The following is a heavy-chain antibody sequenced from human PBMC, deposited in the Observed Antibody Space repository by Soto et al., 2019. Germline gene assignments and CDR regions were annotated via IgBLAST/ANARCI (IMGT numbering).Heavy chain of an antibody. CDR1: GGSISSYY. V-gene: IGHV4-59*01. Sequence: SETLSLTCTVSGGSISSYYYSWIRQPPGKGLEWIGNIYYSGSTNYNPSLKSRVTMSLDTSKNQFSLKLSSVTAADTAVYYCARDRNPSQLFYWGQGTLVTVSS. CDR3: ARDRNPSQLFY. J-gene: IGHJ4*02. CDR2: IYYSGST.